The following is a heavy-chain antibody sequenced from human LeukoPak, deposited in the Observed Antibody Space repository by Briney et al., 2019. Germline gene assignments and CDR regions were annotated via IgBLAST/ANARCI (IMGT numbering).Heavy chain of an antibody. Sequence: GGSLRLSCAASGFTVSSNYMSWVRQAPGKGLECVSVIYSGGSTDYKDSVKDRFIISRDNSKNTLYLQMNSLRAEDTAVYYCAKEMATMNAFDIWGQGTMVTVSS. J-gene: IGHJ3*02. CDR3: AKEMATMNAFDI. CDR1: GFTVSSNY. CDR2: IYSGGST. D-gene: IGHD5-24*01. V-gene: IGHV3-66*01.